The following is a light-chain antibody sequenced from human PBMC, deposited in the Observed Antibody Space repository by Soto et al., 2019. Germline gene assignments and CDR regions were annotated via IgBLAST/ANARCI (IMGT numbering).Light chain of an antibody. Sequence: EVVLTQSPGTLSLSPGERATLSCRASQSVSTSFLAWYQQKPGQAPRLPIYGAFSRATGIPDRFSGSGSGTDFTLTISRLEPEDFAVYYCQQYGNSIPITFGQGTRLEIK. V-gene: IGKV3-20*01. CDR2: GAF. CDR1: QSVSTSF. J-gene: IGKJ5*01. CDR3: QQYGNSIPIT.